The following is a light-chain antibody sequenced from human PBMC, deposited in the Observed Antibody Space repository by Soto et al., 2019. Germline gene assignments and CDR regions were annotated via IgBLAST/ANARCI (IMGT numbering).Light chain of an antibody. CDR2: GAS. J-gene: IGKJ1*01. CDR1: MNVNSN. Sequence: SVAQGERVTLGCRGSMNVNSNLCWYQQKPGQVPRLLXYGASTRATGFPARCSGSGSGTEFTLTISSLQPDDFATYYCQQYNSYWTFGQGTNLDIK. CDR3: QQYNSYWT. V-gene: IGKV3-15*01.